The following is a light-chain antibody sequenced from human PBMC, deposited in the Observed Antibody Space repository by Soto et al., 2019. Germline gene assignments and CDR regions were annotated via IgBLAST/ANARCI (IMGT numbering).Light chain of an antibody. CDR3: QQYNTYPYT. CDR1: QSSNSW. J-gene: IGKJ2*01. CDR2: KAS. Sequence: DIQMTQSPSTLSASVGDRVTITCRASQSSNSWLAWYQQKPGQAPKLLIYKASTLESGVPSRFRGSGSGTEFTLTISSLQPDDFATYYCQQYNTYPYTFGQGTKLEIK. V-gene: IGKV1-5*03.